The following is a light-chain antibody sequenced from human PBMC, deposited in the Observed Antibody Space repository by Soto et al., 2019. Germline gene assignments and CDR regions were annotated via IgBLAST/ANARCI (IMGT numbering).Light chain of an antibody. V-gene: IGKV1-27*01. CDR3: QKYDSAPFT. J-gene: IGKJ3*01. Sequence: DIPMTQSPSSLSASVGDRVTITCRASQDIGYFLTWYQQRPGKVPKLIIYSASSLFSGAPSRFSGSGSGTDFTHTIFNLQPDDVATYYCQKYDSAPFTFGPGTRGEIK. CDR1: QDIGYF. CDR2: SAS.